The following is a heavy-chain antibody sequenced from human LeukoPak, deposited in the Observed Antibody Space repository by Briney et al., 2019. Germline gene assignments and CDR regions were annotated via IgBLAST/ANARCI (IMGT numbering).Heavy chain of an antibody. D-gene: IGHD4-11*01. CDR2: IYHSGST. V-gene: IGHV4-38-2*01. CDR3: ARTDDYSPDYYYYMDV. CDR1: GYSISSGYY. Sequence: PSETLSLTCAVSGYSISSGYYWGWIRQPPGKGLEWIGSIYHSGSTYYNPSLKSRVTISVDTSKNQFSLKLSSVTAADTPVYYCARTDDYSPDYYYYMDVWGKGTTVTVSS. J-gene: IGHJ6*03.